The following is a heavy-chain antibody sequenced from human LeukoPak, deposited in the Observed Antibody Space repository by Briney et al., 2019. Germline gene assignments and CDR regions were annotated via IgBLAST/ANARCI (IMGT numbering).Heavy chain of an antibody. V-gene: IGHV4-39*07. CDR2: IYYSGST. J-gene: IGHJ5*02. CDR1: GGSISSSSYY. CDR3: ARSTRSYDIVEEGFDP. Sequence: SETLSLTCTVSGGSISSSSYYRGWIRQPPGKGLEWIGSIYYSGSTYYNPSLKSRVTISVDTSKNQFSLKLSSVTAADTAVYYCARSTRSYDIVEEGFDPWGQGTLVTVSS. D-gene: IGHD2-2*01.